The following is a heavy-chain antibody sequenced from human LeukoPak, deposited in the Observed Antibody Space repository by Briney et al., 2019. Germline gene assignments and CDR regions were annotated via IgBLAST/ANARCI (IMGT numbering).Heavy chain of an antibody. V-gene: IGHV1-69*06. CDR3: ARGGTMVRGVNMGNYYGMDV. CDR2: IIPIFGTA. J-gene: IGHJ6*04. Sequence: SVTVSCKASGGTFSSYAISWVRQAPGQGLEWMGGIIPIFGTANYAQKFQGRVTITADKSTSTAYMELSSLRSEDTAVYYCARGGTMVRGVNMGNYYGMDVWGKGTTVTVSS. D-gene: IGHD3-10*01. CDR1: GGTFSSYA.